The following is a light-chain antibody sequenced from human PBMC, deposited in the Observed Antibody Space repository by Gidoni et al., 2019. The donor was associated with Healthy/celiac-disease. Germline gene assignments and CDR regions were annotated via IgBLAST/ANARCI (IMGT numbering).Light chain of an antibody. CDR2: LGS. CDR3: MQALQTRYS. J-gene: IGKJ2*03. CDR1: QSLPHSNGYNY. V-gene: IGKV2-28*01. Sequence: DIVMTQSELFLRVTPVEPASNSCTSSQSLPHSNGYNYLEWYLQKPGQSPPLLIYLGSSQASGVPDRFSGSGSGTDFTLKSSRVEAEDVGVYYCMQALQTRYSFGQGTKLEIK.